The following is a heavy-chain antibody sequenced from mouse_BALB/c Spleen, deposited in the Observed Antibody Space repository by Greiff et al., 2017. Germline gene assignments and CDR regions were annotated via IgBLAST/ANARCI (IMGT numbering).Heavy chain of an antibody. CDR3: ARVFGGYYNAMDY. Sequence: EVQLQQSGPELVKPGASVKISCTASGYSFTGYFMNWVMQSHGKSLEWIGRINPYNGDTFYNQKFKGKATLTVDKSSSTAHLELRSLASEDSAVYYCARVFGGYYNAMDYWGQGTSVTVSS. V-gene: IGHV1-20*02. CDR1: GYSFTGYF. CDR2: INPYNGDT. J-gene: IGHJ4*01. D-gene: IGHD2-2*01.